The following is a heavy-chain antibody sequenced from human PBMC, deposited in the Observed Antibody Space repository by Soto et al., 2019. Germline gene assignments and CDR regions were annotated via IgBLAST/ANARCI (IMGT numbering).Heavy chain of an antibody. CDR2: ISAYNGNT. CDR3: ARVYGGNRNNYYYYYGMDV. D-gene: IGHD2-15*01. V-gene: IGHV1-18*01. CDR1: GYTFTSYG. J-gene: IGHJ6*02. Sequence: ASVKVSCKASGYTFTSYGISWVRQAPGQGLEWMGWISAYNGNTNYAQKLQGRVTMTTDTSTSTAYMELRSLRSDDTAVYYCARVYGGNRNNYYYYYGMDVWGQGTTVTVSS.